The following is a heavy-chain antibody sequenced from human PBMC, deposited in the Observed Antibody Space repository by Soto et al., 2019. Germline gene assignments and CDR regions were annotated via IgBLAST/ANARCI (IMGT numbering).Heavy chain of an antibody. V-gene: IGHV1-2*04. D-gene: IGHD3-10*01. J-gene: IGHJ4*02. CDR3: ARGRVRGVIMLDY. CDR1: GYTFTGYY. CDR2: INPNSGGT. Sequence: ASVKVSCKASGYTFTGYYMHWVRQAPGQGLEWMGWINPNSGGTNYAQKFQGWVTMTRDTSISTAYMELSRLRSDDTAVYYCARGRVRGVIMLDYWGQGTLVTVSS.